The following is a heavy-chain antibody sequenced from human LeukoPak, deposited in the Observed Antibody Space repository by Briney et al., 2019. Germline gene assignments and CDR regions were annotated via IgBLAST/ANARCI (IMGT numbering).Heavy chain of an antibody. CDR1: GYTFTSYD. CDR3: AREYCSSTSCYLNWFDP. V-gene: IGHV1-8*01. CDR2: MNPNSGNT. Sequence: ASVKVSCKASGYTFTSYDINWVRQATGQGLEWMGWMNPNSGNTGYAQKFQGRVTMTRNTSISTAYMELSSLRSEDTAVYYCAREYCSSTSCYLNWFDPWGQGTLVTVSS. J-gene: IGHJ5*02. D-gene: IGHD2-2*01.